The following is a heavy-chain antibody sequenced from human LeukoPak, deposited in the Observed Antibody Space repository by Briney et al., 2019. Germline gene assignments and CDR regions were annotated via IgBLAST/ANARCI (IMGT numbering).Heavy chain of an antibody. J-gene: IGHJ6*03. CDR2: INPSGGST. CDR3: ARDSNCGGDCSPAHYYYYYYMDV. D-gene: IGHD2-21*02. V-gene: IGHV1-46*01. Sequence: ASVKASCKASGYTFTSYYMHWVRQAPGQGLEWMGIINPSGGSTSYAQKFQSRVTRTRDTSTSTVYMELSSLRSEDTAVYYCARDSNCGGDCSPAHYYYYYYMDVWGKGTTVTVSS. CDR1: GYTFTSYY.